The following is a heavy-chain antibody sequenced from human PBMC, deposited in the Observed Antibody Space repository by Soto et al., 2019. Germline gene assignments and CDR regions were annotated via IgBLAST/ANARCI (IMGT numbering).Heavy chain of an antibody. V-gene: IGHV1-69*13. D-gene: IGHD6-6*01. CDR2: IIPYFGTA. J-gene: IGHJ5*01. CDR3: AREWDSSTSTSNWFGP. CDR1: GGTFSSYA. Sequence: SVKVSCKASGGTFSSYAISWVRQAPGQGLEWMGGIIPYFGTANYAQKFQGRVTMTADESTGTAYMELSSLRSEDTAVYYCAREWDSSTSTSNWFGPWGQGPLVHVSS.